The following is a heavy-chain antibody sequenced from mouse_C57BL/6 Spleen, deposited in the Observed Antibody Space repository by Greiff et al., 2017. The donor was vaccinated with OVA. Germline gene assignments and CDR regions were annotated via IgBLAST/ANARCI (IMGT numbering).Heavy chain of an antibody. V-gene: IGHV3-6*01. CDR3: ARDYGSSLYYYAMDY. CDR1: GYSITSGYY. Sequence: EVKLLESGPGLVKPSQSLSLTCSVTGYSITSGYYWNWIRQFPGNKLEWMGYISYDGSNNYNPSLKNRISITRDTSKNQFFLKLNSVTTEDTATYYCARDYGSSLYYYAMDYWGQGTSVTVSS. J-gene: IGHJ4*01. CDR2: ISYDGSN. D-gene: IGHD1-1*01.